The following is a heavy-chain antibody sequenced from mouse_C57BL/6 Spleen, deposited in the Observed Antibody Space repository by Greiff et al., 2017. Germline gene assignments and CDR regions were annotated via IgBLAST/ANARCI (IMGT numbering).Heavy chain of an antibody. V-gene: IGHV14-1*01. CDR1: GFNIKDYY. D-gene: IGHD3-2*02. Sequence: VHVKQSGAELVRPGASVKLSCTASGFNIKDYYMHWVKQRPEQGLEWIGRIDPEDGDTEYAPKFQGKATMTADTSSNTAYLQLSSLTSEDTAVYYCTTPAQATDYAMDYWGQGTSVTVSS. J-gene: IGHJ4*01. CDR2: IDPEDGDT. CDR3: TTPAQATDYAMDY.